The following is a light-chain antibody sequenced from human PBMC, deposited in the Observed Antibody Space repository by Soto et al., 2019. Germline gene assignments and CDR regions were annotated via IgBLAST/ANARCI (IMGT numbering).Light chain of an antibody. J-gene: IGLJ2*01. V-gene: IGLV2-11*01. CDR3: CSYAGYYTVV. CDR1: SSDVGGYNY. CDR2: DVI. Sequence: QSALTQPRSVSGSPGQSVTISCTGTSSDVGGYNYVSWYQQHPGKAPKLMIYDVIKRPSGVPDRFSGSKSGNTASLTISGLQAEDEADYYCCSYAGYYTVVFGGGTQLTVL.